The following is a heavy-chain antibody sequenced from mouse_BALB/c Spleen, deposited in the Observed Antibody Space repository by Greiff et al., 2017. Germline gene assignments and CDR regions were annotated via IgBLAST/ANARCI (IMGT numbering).Heavy chain of an antibody. J-gene: IGHJ2*01. CDR2: IYPGDGDT. CDR1: GYAFSSYW. CDR3: ARDYLDY. V-gene: IGHV1-80*01. Sequence: VHLVESGAELVRPGSSVKISCKASGYAFSSYWMNWVKQRPGQGLEWIGQIYPGDGDTNYNGKFKGKATLTADKSSSTAYMQLSSLTSEDSAVYFCARDYLDYWGQGTTLTVSS.